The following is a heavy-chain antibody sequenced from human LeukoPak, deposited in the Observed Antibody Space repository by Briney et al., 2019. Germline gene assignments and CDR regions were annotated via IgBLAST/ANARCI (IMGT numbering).Heavy chain of an antibody. J-gene: IGHJ5*02. CDR1: GFTFSDSY. D-gene: IGHD2-15*01. V-gene: IGHV3-11*04. Sequence: GGSLRLSCAASGFTFSDSYMSWIRQVPGKGLEWISYISSSGGTIYYADSVKGRFTISRDNAKNSLYLQMNSLRAEDTAVYYCARGKTRVVAATWFRNWFDPWGQGTLVTVSS. CDR3: ARGKTRVVAATWFRNWFDP. CDR2: ISSSGGTI.